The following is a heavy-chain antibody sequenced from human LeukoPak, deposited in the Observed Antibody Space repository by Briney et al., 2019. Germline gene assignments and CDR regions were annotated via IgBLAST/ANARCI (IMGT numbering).Heavy chain of an antibody. CDR3: ARDQFKEYCSGGSCYSGWFDS. CDR2: INTNTGNP. V-gene: IGHV7-4-1*02. J-gene: IGHJ5*01. Sequence: ASVKVSCKASGYTFTRYAMNWVRQAPGQGLEWMGWINTNTGNPTYAQGFTGRIVFSLDTSVSTAYLQISSLKAEDTAVYYCARDQFKEYCSGGSCYSGWFDSWGQGTLVTVSS. CDR1: GYTFTRYA. D-gene: IGHD2-15*01.